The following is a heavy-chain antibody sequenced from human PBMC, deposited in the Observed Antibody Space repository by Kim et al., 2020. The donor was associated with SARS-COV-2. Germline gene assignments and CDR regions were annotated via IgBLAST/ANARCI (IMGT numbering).Heavy chain of an antibody. V-gene: IGHV3-30*07. CDR3: ARDAGSGSYEYYYYGMDV. J-gene: IGHJ6*02. Sequence: KGRFTMSRNNSKNTLYLQMNSLSAEDTAVYYCARDAGSGSYEYYYYGMDVWGQGTTVTVSS. D-gene: IGHD3-10*01.